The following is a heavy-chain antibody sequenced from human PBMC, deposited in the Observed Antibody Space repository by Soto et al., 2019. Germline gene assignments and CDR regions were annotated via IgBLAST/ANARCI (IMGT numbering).Heavy chain of an antibody. CDR2: VSHDGRNA. CDR3: AKGGRQWLVTSDFNY. Sequence: VQLVESGGGVVQPGRSLRLSCAASGFTFSDYAMHWVRQAPGKGLEWVAVVSHDGRNAHYADSVEGRFPISRDSSQNTVSLAMTSLSAEDTSVYYSAKGGRQWLVTSDFNYWGQGALVTVPS. V-gene: IGHV3-30*18. CDR1: GFTFSDYA. J-gene: IGHJ4*02. D-gene: IGHD6-19*01.